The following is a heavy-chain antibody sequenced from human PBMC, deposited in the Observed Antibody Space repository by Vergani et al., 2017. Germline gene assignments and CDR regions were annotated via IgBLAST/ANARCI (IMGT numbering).Heavy chain of an antibody. D-gene: IGHD2-21*01. CDR3: ARDAWQGVSVSDSTPGY. CDR1: GYSITSGFY. CDR2: VSHSGST. V-gene: IGHV4-38-2*02. J-gene: IGHJ4*02. Sequence: QVQLQESGPGLVKPSETLSLTCSVSGYSITSGFYWAWIRQPPGKGLEWIVSVSHSGSTFYNSSLRSRVTITLDTSRNQFSLNLRSVIAADTAIYYCARDAWQGVSVSDSTPGYWGQGTLVSVSS.